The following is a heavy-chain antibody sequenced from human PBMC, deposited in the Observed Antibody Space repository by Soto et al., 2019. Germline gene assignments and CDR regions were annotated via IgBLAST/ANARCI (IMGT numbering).Heavy chain of an antibody. J-gene: IGHJ4*02. V-gene: IGHV3-11*05. CDR3: ARVGGNYYFDY. Sequence: PGGSLRLSCAASGVIFSDYYMSWIRQAPGKGLEWVSYISSSSSNTNYADSVKGRFTISRDNAKNSLYLQMNSLRAEDTAVYYCARVGGNYYFDYWGQGTLVTVSS. D-gene: IGHD1-26*01. CDR1: GVIFSDYY. CDR2: ISSSSSNT.